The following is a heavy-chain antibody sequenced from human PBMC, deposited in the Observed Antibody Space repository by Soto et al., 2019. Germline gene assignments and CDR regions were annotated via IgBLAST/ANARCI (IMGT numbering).Heavy chain of an antibody. CDR3: ARGYCSSNSCYVPARLDP. V-gene: IGHV4-30-2*01. CDR2: IYHSGST. CDR1: GGSISSGGYS. Sequence: SETLSLTCAVSGGSISSGGYSWSWIRQPPGKGLEWIGYIYHSGSTYYNPSLKSRVTISVDRSKNQFSLKLSSVTAADTAVYYCARGYCSSNSCYVPARLDPWGAGTLVTVSS. J-gene: IGHJ5*02. D-gene: IGHD2-2*01.